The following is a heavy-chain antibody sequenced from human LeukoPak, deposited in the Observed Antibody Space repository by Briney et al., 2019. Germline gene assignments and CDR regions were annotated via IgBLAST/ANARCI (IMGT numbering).Heavy chain of an antibody. J-gene: IGHJ4*02. Sequence: PGGSLRLSCAASGFTFSSYAMSWVRQAPGKGLEWVSAISGSGDSTYYADSVKGRFTISRDNSKNTLYLQMNSLRAEDTAVYNCAKSPGIAAAGTPLGFWGQGTLVIVSS. D-gene: IGHD6-13*01. V-gene: IGHV3-23*01. CDR2: ISGSGDST. CDR1: GFTFSSYA. CDR3: AKSPGIAAAGTPLGF.